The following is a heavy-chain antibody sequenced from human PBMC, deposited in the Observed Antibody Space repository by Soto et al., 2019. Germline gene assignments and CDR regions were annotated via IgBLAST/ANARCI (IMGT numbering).Heavy chain of an antibody. CDR1: GFTFSSYE. CDR2: ISSSGSTI. V-gene: IGHV3-48*03. Sequence: GGSLRLSCAASGFTFSSYEMNWVRQAPGKGLEWVSYISSSGSTIYYADSVKGRFTISRDNAKNSLYLQMNSLRAEDTAVYYCARGDTAMVAVYYYGMDVWGQGTTVTVSS. D-gene: IGHD5-18*01. CDR3: ARGDTAMVAVYYYGMDV. J-gene: IGHJ6*02.